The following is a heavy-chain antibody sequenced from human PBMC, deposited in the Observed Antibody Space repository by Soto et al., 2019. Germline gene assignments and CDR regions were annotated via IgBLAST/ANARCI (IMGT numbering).Heavy chain of an antibody. V-gene: IGHV4-61*01. CDR3: ARDLLVDSSSWYDY. CDR2: IYYSGST. CDR1: GGSVSSGSYY. J-gene: IGHJ4*02. D-gene: IGHD6-13*01. Sequence: SETLSLTGTVSGGSVSSGSYYWSWIRQPPGKGLEWIGYIYYSGSTNYNPSLKSRVTISVDTSKNQFSLKLSSVTAADTAVYYCARDLLVDSSSWYDYWGQGTLVTVSS.